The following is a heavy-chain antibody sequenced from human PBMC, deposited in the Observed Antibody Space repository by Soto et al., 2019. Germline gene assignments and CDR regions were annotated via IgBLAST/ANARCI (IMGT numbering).Heavy chain of an antibody. D-gene: IGHD2-15*01. J-gene: IGHJ6*02. CDR3: ARDTVVVVAAIFSGFYYYYGMDV. Sequence: GGSLRLSCAASGFTFSSYGMHWVRQAPGKGLEWVAVIWYDGSNKYYADSVKGRFTISRDNSKNTLYLQMNSLRAEDTAVYYCARDTVVVVAAIFSGFYYYYGMDVWGQGTTVTVSS. V-gene: IGHV3-33*01. CDR2: IWYDGSNK. CDR1: GFTFSSYG.